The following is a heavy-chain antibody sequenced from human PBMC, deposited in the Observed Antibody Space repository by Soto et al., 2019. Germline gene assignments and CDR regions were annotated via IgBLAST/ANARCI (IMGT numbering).Heavy chain of an antibody. J-gene: IGHJ3*02. CDR3: ARVGIRFCGGDCPSEAFDI. V-gene: IGHV4-30-4*01. D-gene: IGHD2-21*02. Sequence: SETLSLTCTVSGGSISSGDYYWSWIRQPPGKGLEWIGYIYYSGSTYYNPSLKSRVTISLDTSKNQFSLKLSSVTAADTAVYYCARVGIRFCGGDCPSEAFDIWGQGTMVTVSS. CDR2: IYYSGST. CDR1: GGSISSGDYY.